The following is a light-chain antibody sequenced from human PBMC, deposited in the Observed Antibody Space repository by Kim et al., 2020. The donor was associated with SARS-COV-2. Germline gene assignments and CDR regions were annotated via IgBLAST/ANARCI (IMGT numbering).Light chain of an antibody. CDR3: QQGHSTPYT. Sequence: DIQMTQSPSSLSASVGDRVTITCRASQSISSYLNWYQQKPGKAPNLLIYASSTLQSGVPSRFSGSGSGTDYTLTISSLQPEDFATYYCQQGHSTPYTFGQGTKLEI. J-gene: IGKJ2*01. CDR2: ASS. CDR1: QSISSY. V-gene: IGKV1-39*01.